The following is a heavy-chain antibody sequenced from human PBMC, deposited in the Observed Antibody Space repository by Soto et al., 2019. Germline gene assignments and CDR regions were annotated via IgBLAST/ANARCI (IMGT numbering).Heavy chain of an antibody. V-gene: IGHV3-21*01. CDR3: VRGNSAYDYHYFDY. D-gene: IGHD5-12*01. CDR1: GFTFSSYS. Sequence: GGSLRLSCADSGFTFSSYSMNWVRQAPGKGLEWVSSISSSSRYIYFADSVKGRFTISRDNAKNSLYLQMNSLRAEDTAVYYCVRGNSAYDYHYFDYWGQGTLVTVSS. J-gene: IGHJ4*02. CDR2: ISSSSRYI.